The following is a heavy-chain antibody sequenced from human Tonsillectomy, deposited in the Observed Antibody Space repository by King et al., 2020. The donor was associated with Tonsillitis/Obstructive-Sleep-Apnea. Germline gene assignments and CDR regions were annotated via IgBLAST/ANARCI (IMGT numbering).Heavy chain of an antibody. CDR1: GYTFSSHY. CDR3: VREATLSLSAPGLLLFNWFDP. CDR2: INPSGGST. J-gene: IGHJ5*02. V-gene: IGHV1-46*01. Sequence: QLVQSGAEVKKPGASVKVSCKASGYTFSSHYMHWVRQAPGQGLEWMGLINPSGGSTSYAQKFQGRVTMTRDTSTSTVYMELSSLRSEDTAVYYCVREATLSLSAPGLLLFNWFDPWGQGTLVTVSS. D-gene: IGHD6-13*01.